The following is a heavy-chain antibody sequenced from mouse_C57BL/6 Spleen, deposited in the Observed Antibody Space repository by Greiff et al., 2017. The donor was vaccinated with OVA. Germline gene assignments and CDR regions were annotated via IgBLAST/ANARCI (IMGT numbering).Heavy chain of an antibody. CDR2: IRSKSNNYAT. J-gene: IGHJ3*01. CDR3: VRPEYGNYVWFAY. D-gene: IGHD2-1*01. V-gene: IGHV10-1*01. Sequence: EVMLVESGGGLVQPKGSLKLSCAASGFSFNTYAMNWVRQAPGKGLEWVARIRSKSNNYATYYADSVKDRFTISRDDSESMLYLQMNNLTTEDTAMYYCVRPEYGNYVWFAYWGQGTLVTVSA. CDR1: GFSFNTYA.